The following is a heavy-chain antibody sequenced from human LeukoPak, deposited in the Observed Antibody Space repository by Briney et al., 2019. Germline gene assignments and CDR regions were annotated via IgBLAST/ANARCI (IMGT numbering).Heavy chain of an antibody. CDR3: ARTEVAAAGTRYFQH. Sequence: ASVKVSCKASGYTFTGYYMHWVRQAPGQGLEWMGWINPNSGGTNYAQKFQGRVTMTRDTSISTAYMELSRLRSDDTAVYYRARTEVAAAGTRYFQHWGQGTLVTVSS. CDR1: GYTFTGYY. CDR2: INPNSGGT. D-gene: IGHD6-13*01. J-gene: IGHJ1*01. V-gene: IGHV1-2*02.